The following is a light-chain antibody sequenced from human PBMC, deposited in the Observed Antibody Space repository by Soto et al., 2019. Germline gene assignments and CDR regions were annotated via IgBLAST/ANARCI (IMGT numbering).Light chain of an antibody. CDR3: QQYGRYRT. CDR2: KAS. J-gene: IGKJ1*01. Sequence: DIPMTQSPSTLSASVGDRVTITCRASQSTSTWLAWYQHKPGKAPNLLIYKASSLESGVPSRFSGSGSGTEFTLTISSLQPDDVATYYCQQYGRYRTFGQRTKVEIK. CDR1: QSTSTW. V-gene: IGKV1-5*03.